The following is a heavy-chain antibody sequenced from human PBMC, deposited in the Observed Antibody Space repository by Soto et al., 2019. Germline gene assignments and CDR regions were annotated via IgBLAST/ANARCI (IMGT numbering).Heavy chain of an antibody. D-gene: IGHD6-19*01. CDR2: IWYDGSNK. V-gene: IGHV3-33*01. Sequence: GGSLRLSCAASGFTFSSYGMHWVRQAPGKGLEWVAVIWYDGSNKYYADSVKGRFTISRDNSKNTLYLQMNSLRAEDTAVYYCARDLSSGWYSGFDYWGQGTLVTVSS. CDR1: GFTFSSYG. CDR3: ARDLSSGWYSGFDY. J-gene: IGHJ4*02.